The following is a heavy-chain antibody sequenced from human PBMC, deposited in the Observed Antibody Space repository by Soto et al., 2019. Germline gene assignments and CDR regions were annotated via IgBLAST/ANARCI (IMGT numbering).Heavy chain of an antibody. Sequence: ASVKVSCKASGYTFTSYGISWVRQAPGQGLEWMGWFSAYNGNTNYAQKLQGRVTMTTDTSTSTAYMELRRLRSYEPAAYYRARDLLSGGLLWEHDAFDIWGQGTMVTVSS. CDR3: ARDLLSGGLLWEHDAFDI. J-gene: IGHJ3*02. V-gene: IGHV1-18*04. CDR1: GYTFTSYG. D-gene: IGHD1-26*01. CDR2: FSAYNGNT.